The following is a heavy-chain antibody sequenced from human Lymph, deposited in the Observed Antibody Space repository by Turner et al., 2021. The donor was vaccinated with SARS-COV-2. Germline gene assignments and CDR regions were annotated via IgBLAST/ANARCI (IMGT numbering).Heavy chain of an antibody. D-gene: IGHD3-16*01. CDR3: ARDLGGYFDL. CDR1: GFTFSTYA. CDR2: ISHDGSNK. Sequence: QVQLVESGGGVVQPGRSLRLPCAASGFTFSTYAMERVRQAPGKGLEWVALISHDGSNKYYADSVKGRFTISRDNSKNTLYLQMNSLRAEGTAVYYCARDLGGYFDLWGRGTLVTVSS. J-gene: IGHJ2*01. V-gene: IGHV3-30-3*01.